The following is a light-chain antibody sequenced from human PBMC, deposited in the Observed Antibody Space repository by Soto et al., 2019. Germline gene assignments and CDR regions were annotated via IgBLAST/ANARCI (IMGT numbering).Light chain of an antibody. CDR1: QSISSW. J-gene: IGKJ1*01. Sequence: DIQMTQSPSPLSASVGDRVTITCLASQSISSWLAWYQQKPGKAPKLLIYDASSLESGVPSRFSGSGSGTECTLTISSLQPDDVATYYCQQYNSYSWTLGQGTKVDI. V-gene: IGKV1-5*01. CDR2: DAS. CDR3: QQYNSYSWT.